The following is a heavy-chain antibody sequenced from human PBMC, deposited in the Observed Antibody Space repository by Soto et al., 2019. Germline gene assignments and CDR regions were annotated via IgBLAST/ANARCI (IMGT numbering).Heavy chain of an antibody. J-gene: IGHJ3*02. CDR1: GVSISSGGYS. CDR3: ARRYGRAFDI. V-gene: IGHV4-30-2*01. CDR2: IYHSGSI. D-gene: IGHD3-10*01. Sequence: SDTLFLTCAVYGVSISSGGYSWSLIREPPGKGLEWIGYIYHSGSIYYNPSLKSLVTISVDRSKNQFSLKLSSVTAADTAVYYCARRYGRAFDIWGQGTMVT.